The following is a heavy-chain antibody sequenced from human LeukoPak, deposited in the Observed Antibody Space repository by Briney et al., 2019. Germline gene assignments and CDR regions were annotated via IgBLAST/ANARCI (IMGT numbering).Heavy chain of an antibody. J-gene: IGHJ4*02. D-gene: IGHD3-10*01. CDR2: IWYDGSNK. CDR1: GFTFSSYG. V-gene: IGHV3-33*01. Sequence: GGSLRLSCAASGFTFSSYGMHWVRQAPGKGLEWVAVIWYDGSNKYYADSVKGRFTISRDNSKNTLYLQMNSLRAEDTAVYYCARDDYYGSGTWYFDYWGQGTLVTVSS. CDR3: ARDDYYGSGTWYFDY.